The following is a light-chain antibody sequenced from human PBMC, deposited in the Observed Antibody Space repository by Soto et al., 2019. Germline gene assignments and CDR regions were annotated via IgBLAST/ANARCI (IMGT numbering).Light chain of an antibody. Sequence: DIQMTQSPSSLSASVEDSVTITCRASQNINTYLNWYRQKPGTAPKLLIYATSILQSGVPSRFSATGSGTDFTLTISSLQREDFATYYCQQSYTAPRTFGQGTKLEIK. CDR3: QQSYTAPRT. V-gene: IGKV1-39*01. CDR1: QNINTY. J-gene: IGKJ2*02. CDR2: ATS.